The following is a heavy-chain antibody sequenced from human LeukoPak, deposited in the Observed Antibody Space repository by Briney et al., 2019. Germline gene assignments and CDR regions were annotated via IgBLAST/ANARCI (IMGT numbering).Heavy chain of an antibody. CDR3: ARDRLGDRLFDY. D-gene: IGHD4-17*01. CDR2: ISSYNGNT. CDR1: GYTFTNYG. J-gene: IGHJ4*02. V-gene: IGHV1-18*01. Sequence: ASVKVSCKASGYTFTNYGISWVRQAPGQGLEWMGWISSYNGNTNYAQKLQGRVTMTTDTSTSTAYMELRSLRSDDTAVYYCARDRLGDRLFDYWGQGTLVTVSS.